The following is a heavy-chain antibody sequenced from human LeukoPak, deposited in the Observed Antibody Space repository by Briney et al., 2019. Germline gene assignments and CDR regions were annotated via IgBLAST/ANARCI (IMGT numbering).Heavy chain of an antibody. V-gene: IGHV4-59*01. CDR1: GGSISSYY. Sequence: PSETLSLTCTVSGGSISSYYWSWIRQPPAKGLEWIGYIYYSGSTNYNPSLKSRVTISVDTSKNQFSLKLSSVTAADTAVYYCAGGQQLDFDYWGQGTLVTVSS. CDR2: IYYSGST. CDR3: AGGQQLDFDY. J-gene: IGHJ4*02. D-gene: IGHD6-13*01.